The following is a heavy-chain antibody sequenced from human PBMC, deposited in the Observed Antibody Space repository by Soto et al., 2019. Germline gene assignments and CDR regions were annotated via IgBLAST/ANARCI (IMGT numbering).Heavy chain of an antibody. J-gene: IGHJ4*02. D-gene: IGHD3-22*01. V-gene: IGHV3-33*01. CDR3: AREPVTMIVVAPGY. Sequence: HPGGSLRLSCAASGFTFSTYGMHWVRQAPGKGLEWVAVIWYDGINKYYADSVKGRFTISRDNSKNTLYLQMNSLRAEDTAVYYCAREPVTMIVVAPGYWGQGTLVTVSS. CDR2: IWYDGINK. CDR1: GFTFSTYG.